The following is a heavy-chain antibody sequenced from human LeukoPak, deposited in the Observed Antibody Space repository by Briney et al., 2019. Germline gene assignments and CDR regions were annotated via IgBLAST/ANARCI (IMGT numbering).Heavy chain of an antibody. CDR2: IYTSGST. J-gene: IGHJ5*02. Sequence: PSETLSLTCTVSGGSISSYYWSWIRQPAGKGLEWIGRIYTSGSTNYNPSLKSRVTMSVDTSKNQFPLKLSSVTAADTAVYYCARVIAAAGTGWLDPWGQGTLVIVSS. CDR3: ARVIAAAGTGWLDP. V-gene: IGHV4-4*07. D-gene: IGHD6-13*01. CDR1: GGSISSYY.